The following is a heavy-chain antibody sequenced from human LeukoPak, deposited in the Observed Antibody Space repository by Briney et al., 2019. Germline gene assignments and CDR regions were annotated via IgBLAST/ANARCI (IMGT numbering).Heavy chain of an antibody. J-gene: IGHJ4*02. CDR2: ISGSGGST. CDR1: GFTFSSYA. V-gene: IGHV3-23*01. CDR3: AKSTDWGSGSFDY. Sequence: PGGSLRLSCAASGFTFSSYAMSWVRQAPGKGLEWVSVISGSGGSTYYADSVKGRFTISRDNSKNTLYLQMNSLRAEDTAVYYCAKSTDWGSGSFDYWGQGTLVTVSS. D-gene: IGHD7-27*01.